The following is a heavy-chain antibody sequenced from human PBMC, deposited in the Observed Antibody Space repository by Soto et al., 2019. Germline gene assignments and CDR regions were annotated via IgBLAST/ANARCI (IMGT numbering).Heavy chain of an antibody. CDR3: ARGPMGLLPRRYCSGGRCLTYKWFDP. D-gene: IGHD2-15*01. CDR1: GGSMGSGSYY. Sequence: KAXQTLPVPRTVSGGSMGSGSYYWSWIRQHPGKVLQWRVYSYYSGNTYYNPSLKSRITISVDTSKNQFSLKLSSVTAADKAVYYCARGPMGLLPRRYCSGGRCLTYKWFDPWGQGTLVTVSS. V-gene: IGHV4-31*03. J-gene: IGHJ5*02. CDR2: SYYSGNT.